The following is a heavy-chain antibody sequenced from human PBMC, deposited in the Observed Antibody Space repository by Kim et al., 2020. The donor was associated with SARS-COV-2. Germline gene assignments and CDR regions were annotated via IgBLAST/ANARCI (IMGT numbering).Heavy chain of an antibody. CDR1: GFTFSDYY. J-gene: IGHJ6*02. CDR2: ISSSGSTI. CDR3: ARTQNAGSSGWYRVYYYYGMDV. V-gene: IGHV3-11*04. Sequence: GGSLRLSCAASGFTFSDYYMSWIRQAPGKGLEWVSYISSSGSTIYYADSVKGRFTISRDNAKNSLYLQMNSLRAEDTAVYYCARTQNAGSSGWYRVYYYYGMDVWGQGTTVTVSS. D-gene: IGHD6-19*01.